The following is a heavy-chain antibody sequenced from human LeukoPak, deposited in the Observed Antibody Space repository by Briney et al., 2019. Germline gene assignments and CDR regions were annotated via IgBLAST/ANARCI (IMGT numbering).Heavy chain of an antibody. CDR1: GFTFSSYG. D-gene: IGHD3-3*01. J-gene: IGHJ3*02. CDR2: IRYDGSNK. V-gene: IGHV3-30*02. CDR3: ARGHAYYDFSRVAFDI. Sequence: PGGSLRLSCAASGFTFSSYGMHWVRQAPGKGLEWVAFIRYDGSNKYYADSVKGRFTISRDNAKNSLYLQMNSLRAEDTAVYYCARGHAYYDFSRVAFDIWGQGTMVTVSS.